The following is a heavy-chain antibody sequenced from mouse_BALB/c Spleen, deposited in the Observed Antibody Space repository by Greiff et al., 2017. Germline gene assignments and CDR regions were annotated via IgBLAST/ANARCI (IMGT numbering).Heavy chain of an antibody. V-gene: IGHV1S56*01. CDR2: IYPGDGST. CDR1: GYTFTSYY. J-gene: IGHJ4*01. Sequence: QVQLKQSGPELVKPGASVKMSCKASGYTFTSYYIHWVKQRPGQGLEWIGWIYPGDGSTKYNEKFKGKTTLTADKSSSTAYMLLSSLTSEDSAIYFCATYYGSYAMDYWGQGTSVTVSS. CDR3: ATYYGSYAMDY. D-gene: IGHD1-1*01.